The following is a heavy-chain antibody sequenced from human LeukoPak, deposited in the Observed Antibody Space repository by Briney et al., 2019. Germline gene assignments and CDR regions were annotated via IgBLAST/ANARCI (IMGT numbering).Heavy chain of an antibody. CDR1: GFTFSNYA. J-gene: IGHJ4*02. CDR2: INPSGGST. V-gene: IGHV3-23*01. Sequence: PGGSLRLSCAASGFTFSNYAMNWVRQAPGRGLEWVSAINPSGGSTYYADSVKGRFTISRDNSKNTLYLQMNSLRAEDTAVYFCAKAVSHSYFDYWGQGTLVTVSA. D-gene: IGHD6-19*01. CDR3: AKAVSHSYFDY.